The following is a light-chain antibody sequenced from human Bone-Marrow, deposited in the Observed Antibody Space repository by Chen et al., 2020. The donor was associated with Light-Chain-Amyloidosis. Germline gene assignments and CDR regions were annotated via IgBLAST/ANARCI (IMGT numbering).Light chain of an antibody. V-gene: IGKV1-12*01. CDR1: HGISTW. CDR2: SAS. J-gene: IGKJ2*01. Sequence: DIQMTQSPSSVSASVGDRVAITCRAGHGISTWLAWYQQKPGKAPKLLIYSASSLQSGVPSRFTGSGSGTDFTLTISSLQPEDFATYYCQQSNSFPYTFGQGTKLEIK. CDR3: QQSNSFPYT.